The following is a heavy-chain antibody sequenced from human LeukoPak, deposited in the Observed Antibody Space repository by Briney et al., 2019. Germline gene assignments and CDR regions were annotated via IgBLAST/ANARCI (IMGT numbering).Heavy chain of an antibody. CDR3: ARDVEEMATIKGTDLDY. V-gene: IGHV3-21*01. CDR1: GFTFSNFW. CDR2: ISSSSSYI. Sequence: PGGSLRLSCTVSGFTFSNFWMSWVRQAPGRGLEWVSSISSSSSYIYYADSVKGRFTISRDNAKNSLYLQMNSLRAEDTAVYYCARDVEEMATIKGTDLDYWGQGTLVTVSS. J-gene: IGHJ4*02. D-gene: IGHD5-24*01.